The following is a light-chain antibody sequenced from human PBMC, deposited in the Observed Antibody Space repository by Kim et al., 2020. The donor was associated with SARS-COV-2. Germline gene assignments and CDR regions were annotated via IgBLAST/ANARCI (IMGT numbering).Light chain of an antibody. V-gene: IGKV3-15*01. J-gene: IGKJ1*01. Sequence: VAPVERPTLPCRASHNIRNTLAWYQHTPGLSPRLLIYSASTRATGVPARFSGGGSGTEFTLTISSLQSEDFAVYYCQQYHNWPRTFGQGTKVDIK. CDR3: QQYHNWPRT. CDR1: HNIRNT. CDR2: SAS.